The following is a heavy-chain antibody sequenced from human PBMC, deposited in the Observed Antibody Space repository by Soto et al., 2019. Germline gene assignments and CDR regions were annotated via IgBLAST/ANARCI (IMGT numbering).Heavy chain of an antibody. Sequence: KPGGSLRLSCRASGFTFSDFAMSWVRQAPGKGLEWVSSISSNGNYIYYADSMKGRFTISRDNAEKSLYLQMNSLRSEDTAVYYCARGTHYYDSIGYSHFFDYWGQGTLVTVSS. CDR3: ARGTHYYDSIGYSHFFDY. V-gene: IGHV3-21*01. D-gene: IGHD3-22*01. CDR2: ISSNGNYI. CDR1: GFTFSDFA. J-gene: IGHJ4*02.